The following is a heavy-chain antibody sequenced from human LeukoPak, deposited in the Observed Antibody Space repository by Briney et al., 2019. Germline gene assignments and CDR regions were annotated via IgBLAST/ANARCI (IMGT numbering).Heavy chain of an antibody. CDR3: AKISMVFGVVIISFGHFDY. V-gene: IGHV3-21*04. Sequence: PGGSLRLSCAASGFTFSSYSMNWVRQAPGKGLEWVSSISSSSSYIYYADSVKGRFTISRDNAKNSLYLQMNSLRAEDTAVYYCAKISMVFGVVIISFGHFDYWGQGTLVTVSS. D-gene: IGHD3-3*01. CDR1: GFTFSSYS. CDR2: ISSSSSYI. J-gene: IGHJ4*02.